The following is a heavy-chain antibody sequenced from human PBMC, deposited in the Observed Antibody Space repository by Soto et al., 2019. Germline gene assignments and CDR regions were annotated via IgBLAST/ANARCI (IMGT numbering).Heavy chain of an antibody. CDR3: ATSYDFWSGSYIGRVLNYYYGMDV. Sequence: GGSLRLSCAASGFTFSSYAMSWVRQAPGKGLEWVSAISGSGGSTYYADSVKGRFTISRDNSKNTLYLQMNSLRAEDTAVYYCATSYDFWSGSYIGRVLNYYYGMDVWGQGTTVTVSS. CDR1: GFTFSSYA. J-gene: IGHJ6*02. V-gene: IGHV3-23*01. CDR2: ISGSGGST. D-gene: IGHD3-3*01.